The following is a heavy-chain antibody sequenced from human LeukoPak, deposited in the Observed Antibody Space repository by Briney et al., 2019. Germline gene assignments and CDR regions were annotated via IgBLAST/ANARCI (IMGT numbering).Heavy chain of an antibody. J-gene: IGHJ4*02. D-gene: IGHD1-14*01. Sequence: SETLSLTCTVTGGSISSSDYWWNWLRQPPGKGLEWIGNIYYSGSTYYSPSLKTRVTMSIDTYTNQFSLSLTSVPAADKAVFYCASHRSAGISHAFDYWGQGILVTVSS. CDR1: GGSISSSDYW. CDR2: IYYSGST. V-gene: IGHV4-39*01. CDR3: ASHRSAGISHAFDY.